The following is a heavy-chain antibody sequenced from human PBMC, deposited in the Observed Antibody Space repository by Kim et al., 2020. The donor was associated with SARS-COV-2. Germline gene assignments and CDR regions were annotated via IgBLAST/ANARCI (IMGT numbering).Heavy chain of an antibody. Sequence: ASVKVSCKASGYTFSDYTIHWLRQAPGQRLEWVGWINAGNGNTFTSEYVRGRVTIARDTSASTAFMHLSSLRSEDTAVYYCARGLGSSWYQDAFDLWGQGTTVTVSS. CDR3: ARGLGSSWYQDAFDL. V-gene: IGHV1-3*01. D-gene: IGHD6-19*01. CDR1: GYTFSDYT. CDR2: INAGNGNT. J-gene: IGHJ3*01.